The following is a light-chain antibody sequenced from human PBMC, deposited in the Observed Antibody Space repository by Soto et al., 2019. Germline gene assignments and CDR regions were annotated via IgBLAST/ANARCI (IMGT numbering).Light chain of an antibody. V-gene: IGKV3-20*01. CDR2: GAS. Sequence: EIVLTQSPGTLSLSPGERATLSCRASQSVSSSYLAWYQQKPGQAPRLLIYGASIRADGIPARFSGSGSGTEFTLTIDSLQSEDFAVYYCQQYGSSLWPFGQGTKVDIK. CDR3: QQYGSSLWP. CDR1: QSVSSSY. J-gene: IGKJ1*01.